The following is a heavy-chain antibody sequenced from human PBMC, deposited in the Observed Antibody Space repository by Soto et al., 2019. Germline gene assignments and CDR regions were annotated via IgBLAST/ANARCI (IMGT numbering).Heavy chain of an antibody. D-gene: IGHD1-26*01. CDR2: VDGLGKT. Sequence: EEQLVESGGGLVQPGGSLRLSCEAPGFNFGGPWLNWFRKVPRKGRGWVENVDGLGKTKHADSVKGRFTVSRDNAKNTVYMQMHSLRVEDTAVYHCARVKGGEGGKGDPLDLWGQGILVTVSS. V-gene: IGHV3-74*03. CDR3: ARVKGGEGGKGDPLDL. J-gene: IGHJ1*01. CDR1: GFNFGGPW.